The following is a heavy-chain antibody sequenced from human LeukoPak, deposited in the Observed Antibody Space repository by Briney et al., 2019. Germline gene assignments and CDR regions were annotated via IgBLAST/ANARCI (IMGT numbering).Heavy chain of an antibody. D-gene: IGHD3-10*01. Sequence: GGSLRLSCAASGITVSSSYMSWVRQAPGKGLEGVSFIYRGGSTYYADSVKGRFTISRDNSKNTVYLQMNSLRAEDTAVYYCARDYGSGSYWVGNDYRGQGTLVTVSS. J-gene: IGHJ4*02. CDR2: IYRGGST. V-gene: IGHV3-53*01. CDR3: ARDYGSGSYWVGNDY. CDR1: GITVSSSY.